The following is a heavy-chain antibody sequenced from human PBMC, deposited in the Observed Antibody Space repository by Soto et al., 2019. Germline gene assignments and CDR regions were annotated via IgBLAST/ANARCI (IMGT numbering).Heavy chain of an antibody. V-gene: IGHV3-48*03. CDR3: ARDGPAADFDH. J-gene: IGHJ4*02. CDR2: IDSSGNTI. Sequence: EVQLVESGGGLAQPGGSLRLSCAASGFTFSGYEMNWVRQAPGKGLEWVSYIDSSGNTIDYADSVKGRFTISRDNAKNSLYLQMNSLREEDTAIYYCARDGPAADFDHWGQGTQVTVSS. D-gene: IGHD6-13*01. CDR1: GFTFSGYE.